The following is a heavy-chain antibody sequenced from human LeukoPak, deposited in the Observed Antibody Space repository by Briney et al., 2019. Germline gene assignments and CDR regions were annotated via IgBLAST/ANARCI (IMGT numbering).Heavy chain of an antibody. CDR3: AKVATTVVPIASYFDY. D-gene: IGHD4-23*01. J-gene: IGHJ4*02. Sequence: PGGSLRLSCAASGFTFSRYWMNWVRQAPGKGLEWVANINQDGSEKYYVDSVKGRFTISRDNAKNSLYLQMNTLRAEDTAVYYCAKVATTVVPIASYFDYWGQGTLVTVSS. CDR2: INQDGSEK. CDR1: GFTFSRYW. V-gene: IGHV3-7*01.